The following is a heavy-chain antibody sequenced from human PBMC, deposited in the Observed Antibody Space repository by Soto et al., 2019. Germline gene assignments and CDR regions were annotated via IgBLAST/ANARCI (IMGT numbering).Heavy chain of an antibody. CDR1: GGSISSYY. D-gene: IGHD3-9*01. J-gene: IGHJ3*01. CDR3: ASGRWTYDILTGYYL. V-gene: IGHV4-59*01. CDR2: IYYSGRT. Sequence: QVQLQESGPGLVKPSETLSLTCTVSGGSISSYYWSWIRQPPGKGLEWIGYIYYSGRTNYNPSLKSRVTISVDTSKNQFSLKLSSVTAADTAVYYCASGRWTYDILTGYYLWGQGTMVTVSS.